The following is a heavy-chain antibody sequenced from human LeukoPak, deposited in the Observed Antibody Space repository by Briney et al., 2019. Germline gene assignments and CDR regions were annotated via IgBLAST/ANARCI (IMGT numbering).Heavy chain of an antibody. V-gene: IGHV4-59*08. CDR1: GGSISSYY. D-gene: IGHD3-10*01. CDR2: IYYSGST. J-gene: IGHJ3*02. Sequence: SETLSLTCTVSGGSISSYYWSWIRQPPGKGLEWIGYIYYSGSTNYNPSLKSRVTISVDTSKNQFSLKLSSVTAADTAVYYCARRLGHYYVAFDIWGQGTMVTVSS. CDR3: ARRLGHYYVAFDI.